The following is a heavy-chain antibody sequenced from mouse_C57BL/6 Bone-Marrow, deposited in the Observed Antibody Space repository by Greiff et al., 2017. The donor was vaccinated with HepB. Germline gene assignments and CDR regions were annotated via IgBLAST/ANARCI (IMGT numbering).Heavy chain of an antibody. CDR2: ISDGGSYT. CDR3: ARDRYGYDRVGYFDV. V-gene: IGHV5-4*01. D-gene: IGHD2-2*01. CDR1: GFTFSSYA. Sequence: EVQLVESGGGLVKPGGSLKLSCAASGFTFSSYAMSWVRQTPEKRLEWVATISDGGSYTYYPDNVKGRFTISRDNAKNNLYLQMSHLKSEDTAMYYCARDRYGYDRVGYFDVWGTGTTVTVSS. J-gene: IGHJ1*03.